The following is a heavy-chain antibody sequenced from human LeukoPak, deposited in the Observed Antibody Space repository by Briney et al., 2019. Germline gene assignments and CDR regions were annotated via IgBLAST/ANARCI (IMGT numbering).Heavy chain of an antibody. Sequence: SETLSLTCTVSGGSISSYYWSWIRQPPGKGLEWIGYIYHSVDTKYNASLKSRVTISVDTSKSQFSLMLGSVTAADTAVYYCARGGPNSSGWRIDYWGQGTLVTVSS. D-gene: IGHD6-19*01. CDR2: IYHSVDT. CDR3: ARGGPNSSGWRIDY. V-gene: IGHV4-59*01. J-gene: IGHJ4*02. CDR1: GGSISSYY.